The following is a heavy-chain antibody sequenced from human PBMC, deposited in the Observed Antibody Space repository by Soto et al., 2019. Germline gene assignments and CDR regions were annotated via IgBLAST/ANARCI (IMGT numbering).Heavy chain of an antibody. D-gene: IGHD6-19*01. J-gene: IGHJ4*02. CDR3: ARDYRSGYDN. CDR1: GGSVSSGVYY. Sequence: PSGTLALTCTVSGGSVSSGVYYWRWIRQPPGKGLEWIAYVYYTGGSYYNPSLKSRATISIDTSKNQFSLKMNSVTAADTAVYYCARDYRSGYDNWGQGVLVTVSS. CDR2: VYYTGGS. V-gene: IGHV4-30-4*01.